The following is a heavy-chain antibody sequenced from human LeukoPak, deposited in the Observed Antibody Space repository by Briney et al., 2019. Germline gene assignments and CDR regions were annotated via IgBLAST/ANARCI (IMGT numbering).Heavy chain of an antibody. CDR3: ARVGSSPTWSYYFDY. CDR2: ISGSGGST. J-gene: IGHJ4*02. V-gene: IGHV3-23*01. Sequence: GGSLRLSCAASGFTFSSYAMSWVRQAPGKGLEWVSAISGSGGSTYYADSVKGRFTISRDNAKNSLYLQMNSLRAEDTAVYYCARVGSSPTWSYYFDYWGQGTLVTVSS. D-gene: IGHD2-15*01. CDR1: GFTFSSYA.